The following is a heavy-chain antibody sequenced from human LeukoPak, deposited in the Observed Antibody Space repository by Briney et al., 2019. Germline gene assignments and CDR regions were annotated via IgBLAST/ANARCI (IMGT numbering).Heavy chain of an antibody. CDR2: DYYSGSS. Sequence: SETLSLTCTVSGGSITDYYWGWIRQPPGKGLEWIGYDYYSGSSNYNPSLKSRVTISVDTSKNQFSLKLSSVTAADTAVYYCARHSRITIFGVPTFYYYMDVWGKGTTVTVSS. CDR3: ARHSRITIFGVPTFYYYMDV. D-gene: IGHD3-3*01. J-gene: IGHJ6*03. V-gene: IGHV4-59*08. CDR1: GGSITDYY.